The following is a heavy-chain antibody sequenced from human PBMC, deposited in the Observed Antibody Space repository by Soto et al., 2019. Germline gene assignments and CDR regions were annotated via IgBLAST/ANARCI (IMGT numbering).Heavy chain of an antibody. CDR2: IIPIFGTA. V-gene: IGHV1-69*01. D-gene: IGHD6-6*01. CDR3: ARARRPWRSSSGDWFDP. Sequence: QVQLVQSGAEVKKPGSSVKVSCKASGGTFSSYAISWVRQAPGQGLEWMGGIIPIFGTANYAQKFQGRVTISADDFTSADNMEQSSLGSEDTDVYYCARARRPWRSSSGDWFDPWGQGTLVTVSS. J-gene: IGHJ5*02. CDR1: GGTFSSYA.